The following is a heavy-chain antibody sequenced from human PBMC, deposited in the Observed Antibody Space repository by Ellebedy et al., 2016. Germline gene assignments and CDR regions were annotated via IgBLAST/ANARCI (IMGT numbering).Heavy chain of an antibody. CDR2: ISSSSSYI. J-gene: IGHJ3*02. D-gene: IGHD3-22*01. CDR1: GFTFSSYS. CDR3: ARAKRSRYYYDSSGPSI. Sequence: GESLKISCAASGFTFSSYSMNWVRQAPGKGLEWVSSISSSSSYIYYADSVKGRFTISRDNAKNSLYLQMNSLRAEDTAVYYCARAKRSRYYYDSSGPSIWGQGTMVTVSS. V-gene: IGHV3-21*01.